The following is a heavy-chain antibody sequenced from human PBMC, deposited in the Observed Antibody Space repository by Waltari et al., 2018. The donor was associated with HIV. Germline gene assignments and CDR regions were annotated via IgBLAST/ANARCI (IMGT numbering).Heavy chain of an antibody. CDR1: GYTFTSYA. CDR3: AREHYDSSGYYWYAFDI. J-gene: IGHJ3*02. V-gene: IGHV1-3*01. Sequence: QVQLVQSGAEVKKPGASVKVSCKASGYTFTSYAMHWVRQAPGQRLEWMGWINAGNGNTKYSQKFQGRVTITRDTSASTAYMELSSLRSEDTAVYYCAREHYDSSGYYWYAFDIWGQGTMVTVSS. D-gene: IGHD3-22*01. CDR2: INAGNGNT.